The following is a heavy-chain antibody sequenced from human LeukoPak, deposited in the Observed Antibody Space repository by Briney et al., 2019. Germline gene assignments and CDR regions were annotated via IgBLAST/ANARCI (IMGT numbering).Heavy chain of an antibody. CDR1: GFTFSSYG. CDR2: ISYDGSNK. V-gene: IGHV3-30*18. Sequence: GGSLRLFCAASGFTFSSYGMHWVRQAPGKGLEWVAVISYDGSNKYYADSVKGRFTISRDNAKNSLFLQMNSLKTEDTAFYYCAKGARSSSGYTTDWGQGILVTVSS. D-gene: IGHD3-22*01. J-gene: IGHJ4*02. CDR3: AKGARSSSGYTTD.